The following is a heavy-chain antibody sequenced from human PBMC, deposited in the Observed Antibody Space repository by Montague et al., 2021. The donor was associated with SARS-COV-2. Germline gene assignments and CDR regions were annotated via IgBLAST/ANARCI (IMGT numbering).Heavy chain of an antibody. CDR1: GFTVSHNY. CDR3: ATYRRAFDV. Sequence: SLGLSCAPSGFTVSHNYMTWVRQAPGKGLEWIANIHGDGATYYAXSVRGRLTISRDNSKNTLYLQMNRLRAEDTAVYYCATYRRAFDVWGQGTMVTVST. D-gene: IGHD3-16*02. J-gene: IGHJ3*01. CDR2: IHGDGAT. V-gene: IGHV3-53*01.